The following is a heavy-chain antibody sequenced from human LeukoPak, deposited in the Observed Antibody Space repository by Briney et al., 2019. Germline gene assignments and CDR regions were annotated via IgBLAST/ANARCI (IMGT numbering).Heavy chain of an antibody. J-gene: IGHJ4*02. CDR1: GGSISSGGYY. V-gene: IGHV4-31*03. CDR2: IYYSGST. CDR3: ARVPTRRSSPIESY. Sequence: SETLSLTCTVSGGSISSGGYYWSWIRQHAGKGLEWIGYIYYSGSTYYNPSLKSRVTISVYTSKNQFSLKLSAVSAADTAVYYCARVPTRRSSPIESYWGQGTLVTVSS. D-gene: IGHD6-13*01.